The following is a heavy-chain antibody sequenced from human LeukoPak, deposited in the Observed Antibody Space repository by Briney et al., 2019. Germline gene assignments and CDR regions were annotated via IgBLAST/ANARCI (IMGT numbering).Heavy chain of an antibody. J-gene: IGHJ4*02. CDR3: ARANFLYCSSTTCLLDY. Sequence: EASVKVSCKASGYTFTDYYMHWMRQAPGQGFEWMGWINPNDGDTNYAQKFQGRVTMTRDTSISTAHMEVSRLRSDDTAVYYCARANFLYCSSTTCLLDYWGQGTLVTVSS. D-gene: IGHD2-2*01. CDR2: INPNDGDT. V-gene: IGHV1-2*02. CDR1: GYTFTDYY.